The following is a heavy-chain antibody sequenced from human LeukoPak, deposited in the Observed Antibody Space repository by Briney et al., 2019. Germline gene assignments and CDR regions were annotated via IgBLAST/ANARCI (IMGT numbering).Heavy chain of an antibody. Sequence: ASVKVSCKASGYTFSGYYMHWVRQAPGQGLEWMGRINPNGGGTNYAQKFQGRVTMTRDTSITTAYMELSRLRSDDTAVYYCERVETYYFIPWGQGTLVTVSS. CDR1: GYTFSGYY. D-gene: IGHD3-10*01. CDR3: ERVETYYFIP. CDR2: INPNGGGT. V-gene: IGHV1-2*06. J-gene: IGHJ5*02.